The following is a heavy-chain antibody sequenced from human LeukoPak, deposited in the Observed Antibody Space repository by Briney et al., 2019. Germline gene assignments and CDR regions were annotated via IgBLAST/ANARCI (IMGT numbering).Heavy chain of an antibody. CDR3: ARAPIGAWFDP. Sequence: SETLSLTCAVYGGSFSGYYWSWIRQPPGKGLEWIGEINHSGSTNYNPSLKSRVTISVDTSKNQFSLKLSSVTAADTAVYYCARAPIGAWFDPWGQGTLVTVSS. D-gene: IGHD1-26*01. V-gene: IGHV4-34*01. J-gene: IGHJ5*02. CDR1: GGSFSGYY. CDR2: INHSGST.